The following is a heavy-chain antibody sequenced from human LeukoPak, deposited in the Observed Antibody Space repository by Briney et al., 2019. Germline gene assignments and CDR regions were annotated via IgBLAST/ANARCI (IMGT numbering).Heavy chain of an antibody. Sequence: PGGSLRLSCAASGFTFSTFAMIWVRQPPGKGLEWVSSIFPSGGEIHYADSVKGRFTISRDNAKNSLYLQMNSLRAEDTAVYYCARLPQTVDAFDIWGQGTMVTVSS. J-gene: IGHJ3*02. CDR3: ARLPQTVDAFDI. CDR1: GFTFSTFA. CDR2: IFPSGGEI. D-gene: IGHD4-11*01. V-gene: IGHV3-21*04.